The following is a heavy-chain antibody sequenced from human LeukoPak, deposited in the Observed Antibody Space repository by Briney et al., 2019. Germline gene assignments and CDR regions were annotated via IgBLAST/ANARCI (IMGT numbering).Heavy chain of an antibody. J-gene: IGHJ4*02. V-gene: IGHV3-11*06. CDR1: GFTFSDYY. Sequence: AGGSLRLSCAASGFTFSDYYMSWIRQAPGKGLEWVSYISSSRSYTNYADSVKGRFTISRDNAKNSLYLQLNSLRAEDTAVYYCARQDLDIVATAPFDYWGQGTLVTVSS. CDR3: ARQDLDIVATAPFDY. D-gene: IGHD5-12*01. CDR2: ISSSRSYT.